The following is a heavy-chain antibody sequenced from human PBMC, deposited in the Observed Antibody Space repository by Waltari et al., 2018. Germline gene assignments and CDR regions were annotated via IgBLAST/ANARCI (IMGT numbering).Heavy chain of an antibody. J-gene: IGHJ4*02. CDR2: IYYSGST. Sequence: QLQLQESGPGLVKPSETLSLTCTVSGGSISSSSYYWGWLRHPPGKGLEWIGSIYYSGSTYYNPSLKSRVTISVDTSKNQFSLKLSSVTAADTAVYYCARRIAARRFPYYFDYWGQGTLVTVSS. V-gene: IGHV4-39*01. CDR1: GGSISSSSYY. CDR3: ARRIAARRFPYYFDY. D-gene: IGHD6-6*01.